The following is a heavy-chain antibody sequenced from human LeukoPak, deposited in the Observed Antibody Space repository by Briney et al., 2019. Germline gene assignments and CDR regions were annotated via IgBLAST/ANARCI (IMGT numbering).Heavy chain of an antibody. V-gene: IGHV4-59*01. CDR1: GASISFYY. J-gene: IGHJ3*02. D-gene: IGHD6-13*01. CDR2: MYYSGST. Sequence: SETLSLTCTVSGASISFYYWSWIRQPPGKGLEWIGYMYYSGSTNYNPSLKSRVTMSIDTSKNHFSLNLNSVTAADTAIYYCALDSSGWSDDSFDIWGQGTMVTVSS. CDR3: ALDSSGWSDDSFDI.